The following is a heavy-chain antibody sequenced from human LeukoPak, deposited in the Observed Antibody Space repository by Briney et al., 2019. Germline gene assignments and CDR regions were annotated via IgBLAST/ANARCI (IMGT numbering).Heavy chain of an antibody. Sequence: SETLFLTCAVYGGSFSGYYWSWIRQPPGKGLEWIGEINHSGSTNYNPSLKSRVTISVDTSKNQFSLKLSSVTAADTAVYYCASHFRDGYNRLYYFDYWGQGTLVTVSS. CDR1: GGSFSGYY. V-gene: IGHV4-34*01. D-gene: IGHD5-24*01. J-gene: IGHJ4*02. CDR2: INHSGST. CDR3: ASHFRDGYNRLYYFDY.